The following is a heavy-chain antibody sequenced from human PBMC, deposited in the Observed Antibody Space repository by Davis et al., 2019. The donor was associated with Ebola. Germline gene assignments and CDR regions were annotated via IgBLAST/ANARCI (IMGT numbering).Heavy chain of an antibody. Sequence: PSETLSLTCTVSARSISSSSYYCGWIRQPPGKGLEWIGYIYYSGSTYYNPSLKSRVTISVDTSKNQFYLKLSPVTAADTAVYYCATPSLGRITMIVVVTDAFDIWGQGTMVTVSS. CDR1: ARSISSSSYY. D-gene: IGHD3-22*01. J-gene: IGHJ3*02. CDR3: ATPSLGRITMIVVVTDAFDI. V-gene: IGHV4-39*07. CDR2: IYYSGST.